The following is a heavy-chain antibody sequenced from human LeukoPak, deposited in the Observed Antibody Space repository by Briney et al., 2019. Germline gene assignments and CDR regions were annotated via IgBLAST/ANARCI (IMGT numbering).Heavy chain of an antibody. CDR2: IWNDDSNE. Sequence: GGSLRLSCAASGFTFRDYGIHWIRQAPGKGLEWVAVIWNDDSNENYVDSVKGRFTISRDNSENTMYLQMNSLRAEDTAVYYCAKGHDFWSGYWLDYYYYMDVWGKGTTVTVSS. CDR1: GFTFRDYG. D-gene: IGHD3-3*01. CDR3: AKGHDFWSGYWLDYYYYMDV. V-gene: IGHV3-33*06. J-gene: IGHJ6*03.